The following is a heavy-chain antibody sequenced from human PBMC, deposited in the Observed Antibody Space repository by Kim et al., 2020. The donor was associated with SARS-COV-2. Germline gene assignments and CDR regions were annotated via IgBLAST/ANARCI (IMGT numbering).Heavy chain of an antibody. J-gene: IGHJ4*02. CDR2: IDPSDSYT. CDR1: GYSFTSYW. CDR3: ARHKFVVVPAALDY. D-gene: IGHD2-2*01. Sequence: GESLKISCKGSGYSFTSYWISWVRQMPGKGLEWMGRIDPSDSYTNYSPSFQGHVTISADKSISTAYLQWSSLKASDTAMYYCARHKFVVVPAALDYWGQGNLVTVSS. V-gene: IGHV5-10-1*01.